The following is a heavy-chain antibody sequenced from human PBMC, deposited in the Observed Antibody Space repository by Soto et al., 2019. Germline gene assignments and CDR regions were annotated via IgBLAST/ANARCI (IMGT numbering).Heavy chain of an antibody. CDR3: ARGDSSSCTPFSYFDY. Sequence: QVQLQESGPGLVKPSQTLSLTCTVSGGSISSGAYYWSCIRQHPGKGLEWIGYMYDSVGTYYNPSLKSRVTISGDTTENQFSLKLSSVTAADTAVDYCARGDSSSCTPFSYFDYWGQGTLVTVSS. CDR2: MYDSVGT. V-gene: IGHV4-31*03. J-gene: IGHJ4*02. D-gene: IGHD6-13*01. CDR1: GGSISSGAYY.